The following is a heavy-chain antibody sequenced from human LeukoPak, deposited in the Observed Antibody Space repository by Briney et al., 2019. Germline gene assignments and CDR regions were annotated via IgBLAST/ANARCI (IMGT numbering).Heavy chain of an antibody. V-gene: IGHV3-33*01. D-gene: IGHD5-18*01. CDR2: IWYDGSNK. J-gene: IGHJ4*02. Sequence: GRSLRLSCAASGSTFSSYGMHWVRQAPGKGLEWVAVIWYDGSNKYYADSVKGRFTISRDNSKNTLYLQMNSLRAEDTAVYYCARDTAMANFDYWGQGTLVTVSS. CDR1: GSTFSSYG. CDR3: ARDTAMANFDY.